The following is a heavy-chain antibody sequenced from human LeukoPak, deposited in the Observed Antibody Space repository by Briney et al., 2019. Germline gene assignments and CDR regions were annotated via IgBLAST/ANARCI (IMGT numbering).Heavy chain of an antibody. V-gene: IGHV4-38-2*02. D-gene: IGHD5-18*01. CDR1: GYSLSRGYY. CDR2: IYHSGST. CDR3: ARDAGHSYGYRHPNNWFDP. Sequence: SETLSLTCTVSGYSLSRGYYWAWIRLPPGKGLEWIGTIYHSGSTYYNPSLKSRATTSVDTSKDQFSLKLSSVTAADTAVYYCARDAGHSYGYRHPNNWFDPWGQGTLVTVSS. J-gene: IGHJ5*02.